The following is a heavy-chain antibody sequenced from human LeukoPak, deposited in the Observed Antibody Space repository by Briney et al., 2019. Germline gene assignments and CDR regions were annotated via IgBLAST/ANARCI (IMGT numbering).Heavy chain of an antibody. V-gene: IGHV4-4*07. Sequence: SETLSLTCTVSGGSISSYYWSWIRQPAGKGLEWIGRIYTSGSTNYNPSLKSRVTMSVDTSKNQFSLKLSSVTAADTAVYYCARAAGELGYCSGGSCYPNWFDPWGQGTLVTVSS. D-gene: IGHD2-15*01. J-gene: IGHJ5*02. CDR2: IYTSGST. CDR3: ARAAGELGYCSGGSCYPNWFDP. CDR1: GGSISSYY.